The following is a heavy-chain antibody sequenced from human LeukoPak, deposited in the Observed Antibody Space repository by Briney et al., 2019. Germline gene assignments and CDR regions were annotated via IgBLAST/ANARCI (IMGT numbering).Heavy chain of an antibody. CDR3: ARGGGNFDY. CDR1: GVSFSGYY. CDR2: INHSGST. Sequence: SETLSLTCAVYGVSFSGYYWSWIRQPPGKGLEWIGEINHSGSTNYNPSLKSRVTISVDTSKNQFSLKLSSVTAADTAVYYCARGGGNFDYWGQGTLVTVSS. V-gene: IGHV4-34*01. J-gene: IGHJ4*02.